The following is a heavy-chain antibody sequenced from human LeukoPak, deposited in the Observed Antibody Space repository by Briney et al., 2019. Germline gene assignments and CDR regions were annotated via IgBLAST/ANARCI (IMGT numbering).Heavy chain of an antibody. D-gene: IGHD1-26*01. CDR3: ARLVGSITVLGSDY. CDR1: GGSISSSTYY. Sequence: SETLSLTCSVSGGSISSSTYYWGWIRQPPGKGLLWIGSIYYSGSTYYTPSLKSRVTISVDTSKNQFSLKLSSVTAADTAVYYCARLVGSITVLGSDYWGQGTLVTVSS. CDR2: IYYSGST. V-gene: IGHV4-39*01. J-gene: IGHJ4*02.